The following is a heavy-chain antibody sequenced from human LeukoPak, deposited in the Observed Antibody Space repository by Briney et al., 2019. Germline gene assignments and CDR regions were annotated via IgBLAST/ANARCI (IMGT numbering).Heavy chain of an antibody. D-gene: IGHD4-17*01. V-gene: IGHV4-38-2*02. CDR1: GYSISSGYY. Sequence: PSETLSLTCTVSGYSISSGYYWGWIRQPPGKGLEWIGSIYHSGSTYYNPSLKSRVTISVDTSKNQFSLKLSSVTAADTAVYYCARGRHDYGDYIDYWGQGTLVTVSS. CDR3: ARGRHDYGDYIDY. CDR2: IYHSGST. J-gene: IGHJ4*02.